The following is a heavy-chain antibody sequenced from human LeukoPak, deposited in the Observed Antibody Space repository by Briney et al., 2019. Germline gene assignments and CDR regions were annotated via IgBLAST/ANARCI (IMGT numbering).Heavy chain of an antibody. D-gene: IGHD2-2*01. J-gene: IGHJ4*02. CDR2: ISGSGAST. Sequence: GGSLRLSCAASGFTFSSYAMNWARQAPGKGLECVSAISGSGASTYYADSVKGRFTISRDNSKNTLYLQMNSLRAEDTAIYYCAKAALRYQLLSSLDYWGQGTLVTVSS. CDR1: GFTFSSYA. CDR3: AKAALRYQLLSSLDY. V-gene: IGHV3-23*01.